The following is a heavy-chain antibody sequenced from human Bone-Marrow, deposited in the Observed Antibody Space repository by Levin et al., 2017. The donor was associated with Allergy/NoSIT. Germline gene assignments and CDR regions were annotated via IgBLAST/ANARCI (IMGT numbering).Heavy chain of an antibody. CDR3: ARVRGDGDYIFDY. Sequence: RPSLRLSCAAAVCTFSFYFLHWVRQAPGKGLALLAVIWNDGSNKYYADSVQGRFTLVLAHSKNTLYLQMHSLRAEDTAVYYCARVRGDGDYIFDYWGQGTLVTVSS. CDR2: IWNDGSNK. J-gene: IGHJ4*02. V-gene: IGHV3-33*01. CDR1: VCTFSFYF. D-gene: IGHD4-17*01.